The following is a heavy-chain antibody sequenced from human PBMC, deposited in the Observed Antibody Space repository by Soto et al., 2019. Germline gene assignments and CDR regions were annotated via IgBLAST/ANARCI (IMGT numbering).Heavy chain of an antibody. Sequence: ASVKVSCKVSGYTLTELSMHWVRQAPGKGLEWMGGFDPEDGETIYAQKFQVRVTMTEDTSTDTAYMELSSLRSEDTAVYYCATAPHLECLLYLYYFDYWGQGTLVTVSS. CDR3: ATAPHLECLLYLYYFDY. V-gene: IGHV1-24*01. D-gene: IGHD3-3*01. J-gene: IGHJ4*02. CDR2: FDPEDGET. CDR1: GYTLTELS.